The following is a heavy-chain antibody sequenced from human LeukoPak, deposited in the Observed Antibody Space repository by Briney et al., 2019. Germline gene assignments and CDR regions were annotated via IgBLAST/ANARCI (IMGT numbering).Heavy chain of an antibody. CDR2: INPNSGGT. CDR1: GYTFTGYY. CDR3: ARDGYSGYDFPYYYYYMDV. V-gene: IGHV1-2*02. Sequence: GASVKVSCKASGYTFTGYYMHWVRQAPGQGLEWMEWINPNSGGTNYAQKFQGRVTMTRDTSISTAYMELSRLRSDDTAVYYRARDGYSGYDFPYYYYYMDVWGKGTTVTVSS. D-gene: IGHD5-12*01. J-gene: IGHJ6*03.